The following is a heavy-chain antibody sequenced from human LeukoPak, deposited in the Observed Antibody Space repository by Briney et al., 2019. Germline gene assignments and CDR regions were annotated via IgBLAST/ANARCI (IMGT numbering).Heavy chain of an antibody. CDR1: GYTFTSYG. D-gene: IGHD6-19*01. CDR3: ARLMTFHIAVAGNPLDY. J-gene: IGHJ4*02. Sequence: ASVKVSCKASGYTFTSYGISWVRQAPGQGLEWMGWISAYNGNTNYAQKLQSRVTMTTDTSTSTAYMELRSLRSDDTAVYYCARLMTFHIAVAGNPLDYWGQGTLVTVSS. V-gene: IGHV1-18*01. CDR2: ISAYNGNT.